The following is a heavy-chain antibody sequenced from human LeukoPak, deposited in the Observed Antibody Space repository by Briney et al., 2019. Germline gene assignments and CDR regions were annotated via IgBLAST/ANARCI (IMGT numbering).Heavy chain of an antibody. J-gene: IGHJ4*02. D-gene: IGHD3-10*01. CDR1: SGSVTSYY. CDR3: ARDIGNYYGSVYHYYFDF. Sequence: SETLSLTCTVSSGSVTSYYWNWIRQPAGKGLEWVGRIYNSGNTWYNPSLQSRVSMSIDTSKNQFSLSLASVTAADAAVYYCARDIGNYYGSVYHYYFDFWGQGIVVSVSS. V-gene: IGHV4-4*07. CDR2: IYNSGNT.